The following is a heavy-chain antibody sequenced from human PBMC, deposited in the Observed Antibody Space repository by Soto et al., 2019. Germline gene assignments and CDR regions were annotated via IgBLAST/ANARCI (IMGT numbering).Heavy chain of an antibody. J-gene: IGHJ1*01. CDR1: DLTLLSSA. D-gene: IGHD6-19*01. CDR2: IVVGSGNT. CDR3: AAGYSSGWYGYFQH. V-gene: IGHV1-58*01. Sequence: SVKVSCKAFDLTLLSSAVRWWRKALGQRLEWIGWIVVGSGNTNYAQKFQERVTITRDMSTSTAYMELSSLRSEDTAVYYCAAGYSSGWYGYFQHWGQGTLVTVSS.